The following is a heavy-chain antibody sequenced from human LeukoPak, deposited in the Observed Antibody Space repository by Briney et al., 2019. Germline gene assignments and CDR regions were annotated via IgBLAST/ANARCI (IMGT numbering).Heavy chain of an antibody. Sequence: SETLPLTCTVSGGSISRYYWNWIRQPAGKGLEWIGRIYPRGSTNSNPSLKSRVTMSVDTSKNQFSLKLSSVTAADTAVYYCARSRLIYCSSTSCPEYFQHWGQGTLVTVSS. D-gene: IGHD2-2*01. J-gene: IGHJ1*01. CDR3: ARSRLIYCSSTSCPEYFQH. V-gene: IGHV4-4*07. CDR2: IYPRGST. CDR1: GGSISRYY.